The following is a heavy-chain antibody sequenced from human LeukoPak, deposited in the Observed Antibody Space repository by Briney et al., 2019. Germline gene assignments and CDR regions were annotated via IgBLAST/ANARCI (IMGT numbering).Heavy chain of an antibody. V-gene: IGHV3-7*01. D-gene: IGHD3-10*01. CDR1: GFIFSNSW. CDR3: AKLAKYFYGSETYYFFEH. J-gene: IGHJ4*02. Sequence: GGSLRLSCAASGFIFSNSWMNWVRQAPGKGLEWVANIKQDGTEKYYVDSVKGRFTISRDNAKNSLYLQMNSLRVEDTAVYYCAKLAKYFYGSETYYFFEHWGQGTPVTASS. CDR2: IKQDGTEK.